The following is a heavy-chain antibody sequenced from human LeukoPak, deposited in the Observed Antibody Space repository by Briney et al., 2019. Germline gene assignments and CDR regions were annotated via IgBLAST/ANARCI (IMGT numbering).Heavy chain of an antibody. Sequence: SETLSLTCTVSGGSVNSGTYYWSWVRQPAGKGLEWIGLIYMSGSTNYNPFLKSRVTISVDTSKNQFSLQLTSVTAADTAVYYCAGGYSSGWTAGLDFWGQGTLVTVSS. CDR1: GGSVNSGTYY. J-gene: IGHJ4*02. V-gene: IGHV4-61*02. CDR2: IYMSGST. D-gene: IGHD3-22*01. CDR3: AGGYSSGWTAGLDF.